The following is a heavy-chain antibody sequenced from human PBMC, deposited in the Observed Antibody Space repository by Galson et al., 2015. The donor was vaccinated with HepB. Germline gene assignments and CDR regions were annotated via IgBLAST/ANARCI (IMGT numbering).Heavy chain of an antibody. CDR2: ISYDGSNI. V-gene: IGHV3-30*18. Sequence: LILSCAASGFPFSSYGMHWVRQAPGKGLEWVAMISYDGSNIYYGDSVKGRFTISRDNSKNTLYLQMSSLRPEDTAVYYCAKKRAGSTWSPCDYWGQGTLVTVSS. J-gene: IGHJ4*02. CDR1: GFPFSSYG. CDR3: AKKRAGSTWSPCDY. D-gene: IGHD2/OR15-2a*01.